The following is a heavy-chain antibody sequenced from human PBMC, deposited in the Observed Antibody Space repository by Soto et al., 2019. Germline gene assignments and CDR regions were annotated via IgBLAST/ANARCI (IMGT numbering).Heavy chain of an antibody. Sequence: PVGSLRLSCAASGFTFSSYWMSWVRQAPGKGLEWVANIKQDGSVKYYVDSVKGRFTISRDNAKNSLYLQMNSLRAEDTAVYYCARDHLRVGATGGFDYWGQGTLVTVSS. CDR1: GFTFSSYW. J-gene: IGHJ4*02. D-gene: IGHD1-26*01. V-gene: IGHV3-7*01. CDR3: ARDHLRVGATGGFDY. CDR2: IKQDGSVK.